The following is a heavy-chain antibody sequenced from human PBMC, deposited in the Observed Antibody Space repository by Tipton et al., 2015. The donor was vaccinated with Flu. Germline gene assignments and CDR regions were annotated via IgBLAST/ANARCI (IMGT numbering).Heavy chain of an antibody. CDR2: IRNSGTI. V-gene: IGHV3-48*03. CDR1: GFSSIAYE. CDR3: ARGGALDV. J-gene: IGHJ3*01. Sequence: GSLRLSCAASGFSSIAYEMNWVRQAPGKGLEWIAYIRNSGTIYYADSVKGRFTISRDDAKNSLFLQMSSLRVEDTALYYCARGGALDVWGQGTLVTVSS.